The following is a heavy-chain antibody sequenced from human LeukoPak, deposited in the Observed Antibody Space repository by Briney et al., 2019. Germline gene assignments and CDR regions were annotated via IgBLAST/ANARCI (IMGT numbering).Heavy chain of an antibody. Sequence: ASVKVSCKASGYTFTSYAMNWVRQAPGQGLEWMGWINPKSGGTNYAQKFQGRVTMTRDTSISTAYMELSRLRSDDTAVYYCARLERWGSGSYSVYWGQGTLVTVSS. CDR3: ARLERWGSGSYSVY. D-gene: IGHD3-10*01. J-gene: IGHJ4*02. CDR1: GYTFTSYA. V-gene: IGHV1-2*02. CDR2: INPKSGGT.